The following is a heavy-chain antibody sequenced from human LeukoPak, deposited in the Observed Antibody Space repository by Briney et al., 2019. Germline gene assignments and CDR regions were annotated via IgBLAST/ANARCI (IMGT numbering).Heavy chain of an antibody. CDR3: ARQESEMTTPANRYFDL. V-gene: IGHV5-51*01. D-gene: IGHD5-24*01. Sequence: GESLKISCKGSGYNFAHDWIGWVRQMPGKGLEWMGIIFPDDSDTIYSPSFQGQVTISADKSINTAYLQWSNLKASDSAIYYCARQESEMTTPANRYFDLWGLGTLITVSS. J-gene: IGHJ4*02. CDR1: GYNFAHDW. CDR2: IFPDDSDT.